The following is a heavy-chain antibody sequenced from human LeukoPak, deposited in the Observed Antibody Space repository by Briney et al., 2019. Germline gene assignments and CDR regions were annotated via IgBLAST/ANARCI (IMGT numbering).Heavy chain of an antibody. CDR2: IYSSGST. CDR1: GGSIRGYY. J-gene: IGHJ4*02. CDR3: ARNSGWYGVS. V-gene: IGHV4-59*01. Sequence: SETLSLTCNVSGGSIRGYYWSWIRQPPGKGLEWIGYIYSSGSTNYNPSLKSRVTMSVDTSKNQFSLKVSSVTAADTAVYYCARNSGWYGVSWGQGTLVTVSS. D-gene: IGHD6-19*01.